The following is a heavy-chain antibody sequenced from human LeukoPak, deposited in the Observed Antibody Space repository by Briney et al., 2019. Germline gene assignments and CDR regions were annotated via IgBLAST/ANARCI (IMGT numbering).Heavy chain of an antibody. CDR3: TRDTGTTGEVKFDP. D-gene: IGHD4-17*01. Sequence: SETLSLTCSVSGASISSGSNYWGWIRQPPGKTLEWIGGIYSSGSTYYNPSLKSRVIIIIDTPKNHFSLTLSSVTAADTAVYYCTRDTGTTGEVKFDPWGQGTLVTVSS. V-gene: IGHV4-39*07. CDR2: IYSSGST. CDR1: GASISSGSNY. J-gene: IGHJ5*02.